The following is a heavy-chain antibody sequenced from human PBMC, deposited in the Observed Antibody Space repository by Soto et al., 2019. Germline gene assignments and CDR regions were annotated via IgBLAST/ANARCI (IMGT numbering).Heavy chain of an antibody. CDR2: TYYRSKWYN. V-gene: IGHV6-1*01. CDR3: ARFQPNFEAFDI. CDR1: GDSVSSNGAA. J-gene: IGHJ3*02. Sequence: SQTLSLTCAISGDSVSSNGAAWNWIRQSPSRGLEWLGRTYYRSKWYNDYAVSVKSRITINPDTSKNQFSLQLNAVTPEYTAVYYCARFQPNFEAFDIWGQGTMVTVSS. D-gene: IGHD7-27*01.